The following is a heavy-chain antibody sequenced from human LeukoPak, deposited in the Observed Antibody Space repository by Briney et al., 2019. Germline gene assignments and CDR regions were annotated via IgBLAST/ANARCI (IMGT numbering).Heavy chain of an antibody. CDR2: IYHSGRT. Sequence: PSETLSLTCAVYGYSISSGYYWGWIPQPPGKGLEWIGSIYHSGRTYYNPSLKSRVTISVDTSKNQFSLKLSSVTAADTAVYYCARAAVQYWYFDLWGRGTLVTVSS. CDR1: GYSISSGYY. J-gene: IGHJ2*01. V-gene: IGHV4-38-2*01. CDR3: ARAAVQYWYFDL. D-gene: IGHD6-19*01.